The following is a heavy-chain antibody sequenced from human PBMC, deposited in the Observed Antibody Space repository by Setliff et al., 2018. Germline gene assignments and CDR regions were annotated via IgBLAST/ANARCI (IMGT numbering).Heavy chain of an antibody. J-gene: IGHJ4*02. CDR2: IYYSGST. Sequence: SETLSLTCSVSGGSMSFYYWSWIRQPPGKGLEWIGYIYYSGSTDSNPSLKSRVAISVDTSKNQFSLKLSSVTAADTAVYYCARLGPTYYNFWSGYYRYWGQGTLVTVSS. D-gene: IGHD3-3*01. CDR3: ARLGPTYYNFWSGYYRY. V-gene: IGHV4-59*01. CDR1: GGSMSFYY.